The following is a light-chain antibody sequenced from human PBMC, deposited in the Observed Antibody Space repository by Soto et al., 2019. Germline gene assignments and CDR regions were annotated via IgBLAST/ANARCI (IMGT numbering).Light chain of an antibody. V-gene: IGLV1-40*01. J-gene: IGLJ1*01. CDR3: SSYTNINTRACV. Sequence: QLVLTQPPSVSGAPGQRVTISCTGSSSNIGADYDVHWYQQLPGTAPKLIIYEVTDRPSGVSNRFSGSKSGNTASLTISGLQAEDEAEYYCSSYTNINTRACVFGTGTKVTVL. CDR2: EVT. CDR1: SSNIGADYD.